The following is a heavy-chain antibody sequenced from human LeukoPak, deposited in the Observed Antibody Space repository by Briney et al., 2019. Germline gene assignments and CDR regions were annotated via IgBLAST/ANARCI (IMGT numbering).Heavy chain of an antibody. D-gene: IGHD2-2*01. J-gene: IGHJ4*02. Sequence: GGSLRLSCAASGFTFSSYSMSWVRQAPGKGLEWVSSISSSSSYIYYADSVKGRFTISRDNAKNSLYLQMNSLRAEDTAVYYCARGIVVEPAAMDYWGQGTRVTVSS. CDR3: ARGIVVEPAAMDY. CDR2: ISSSSSYI. CDR1: GFTFSSYS. V-gene: IGHV3-21*01.